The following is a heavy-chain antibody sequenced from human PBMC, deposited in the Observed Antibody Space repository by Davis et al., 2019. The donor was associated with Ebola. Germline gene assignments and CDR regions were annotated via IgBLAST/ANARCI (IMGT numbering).Heavy chain of an antibody. CDR2: ISSSSSTI. V-gene: IGHV3-48*04. D-gene: IGHD4-17*01. CDR3: ARAVHATVTAWFDY. Sequence: GESLKISCAASGFTFSSYSMNWVRQAPGKGLEWVSYISSSSSTIYYADSVKGRFTTSRDNAKNSLYLQMNSLRAEDTAVYYCARAVHATVTAWFDYWGQGTLVTVSS. J-gene: IGHJ4*02. CDR1: GFTFSSYS.